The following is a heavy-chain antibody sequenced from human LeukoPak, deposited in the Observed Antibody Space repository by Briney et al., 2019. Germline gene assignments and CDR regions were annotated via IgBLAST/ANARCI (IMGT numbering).Heavy chain of an antibody. Sequence: SVKVSCKASGGTFSSYAISWVRQAPGQGLEWMGGIIPIFGTANYAQKFQGRVTITTDESTSTAYMELSSLRSEDTAVYYCARGQKAKTGYSSSWYASKRAFDIWGQGTMVTVSS. J-gene: IGHJ3*02. CDR1: GGTFSSYA. V-gene: IGHV1-69*05. D-gene: IGHD6-13*01. CDR3: ARGQKAKTGYSSSWYASKRAFDI. CDR2: IIPIFGTA.